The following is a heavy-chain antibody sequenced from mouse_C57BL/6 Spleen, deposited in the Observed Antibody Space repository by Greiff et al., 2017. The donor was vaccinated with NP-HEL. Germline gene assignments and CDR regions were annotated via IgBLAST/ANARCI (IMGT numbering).Heavy chain of an antibody. CDR2: IHPNSGST. J-gene: IGHJ4*01. Sequence: QVQLQQPGAELVKPGASVKLSCKASGYTFTSYWMHWVKQRPGQGLEWIGMIHPNSGSTNYNEKFKSKATLTVDKSSSTAYMQLSSLTSEDSAVYYGARVGLLSAMDYWGQGTSVTVSS. CDR1: GYTFTSYW. CDR3: ARVGLLSAMDY. V-gene: IGHV1-64*01. D-gene: IGHD2-10*01.